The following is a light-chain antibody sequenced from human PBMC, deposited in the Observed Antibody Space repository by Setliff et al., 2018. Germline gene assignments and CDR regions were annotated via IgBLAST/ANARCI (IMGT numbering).Light chain of an antibody. J-gene: IGLJ1*01. Sequence: QSALTQPRSVSGSPGQSVTISCTGTSSDVGGYNYVSWYQQHPGKAPKLMIYDVSKRPSGVPDRFSGSKSGKTASLTISGLRAEDEADYYCCSYAGSYTFEVFGTGTKVTVL. CDR1: SSDVGGYNY. V-gene: IGLV2-11*01. CDR2: DVS. CDR3: CSYAGSYTFEV.